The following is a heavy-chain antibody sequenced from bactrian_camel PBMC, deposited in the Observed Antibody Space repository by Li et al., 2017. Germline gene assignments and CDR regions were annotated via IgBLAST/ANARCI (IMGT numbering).Heavy chain of an antibody. D-gene: IGHD4*01. Sequence: QVQLVESGGGAVMPGGSLRLSCTISGDTVSTYCMAWFRQAPGKEREGIASIDHTGFPTYAFAVNDRFTISKDNAKNTVYLQMNSLKPEDTAMYYCAADSRPTIRCWDYDPYEYNNWGQGTQVTVS. V-gene: IGHV3S53*01. CDR2: IDHTGFP. J-gene: IGHJ4*01. CDR3: AADSRPTIRCWDYDPYEYNN. CDR1: GDTVSTYC.